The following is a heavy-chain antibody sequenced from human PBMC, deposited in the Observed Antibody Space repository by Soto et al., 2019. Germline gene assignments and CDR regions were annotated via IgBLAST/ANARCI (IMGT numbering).Heavy chain of an antibody. D-gene: IGHD1-7*01. CDR1: GFTFSNYW. CDR3: ARGARNYYYFDC. J-gene: IGHJ4*02. CDR2: VNGDGSST. V-gene: IGHV3-74*01. Sequence: GGSLRLSCVASGFTFSNYWIHWVRQAPGKGLVWVSRVNGDGSSTNYADSVKGQFTISRDNAKNTVYLQMNSLRVEDTAVYYCARGARNYYYFDCWGQGTLVTVSS.